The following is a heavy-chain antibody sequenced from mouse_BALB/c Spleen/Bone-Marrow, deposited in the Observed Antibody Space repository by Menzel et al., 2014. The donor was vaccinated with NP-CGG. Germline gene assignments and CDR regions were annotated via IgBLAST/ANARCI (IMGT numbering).Heavy chain of an antibody. Sequence: QVQLQQPGAELVRPESSVKISCKASGYAFSTYWMTWVKQRPGQGLEWIGQIYPGDGDTNYNGKFKGKATLTADKSSSTAYMQLSSLTSEDSAVYFCARGARSAMDYWGQGTSVTASS. J-gene: IGHJ4*01. CDR3: ARGARSAMDY. CDR2: IYPGDGDT. V-gene: IGHV1-80*01. CDR1: GYAFSTYW.